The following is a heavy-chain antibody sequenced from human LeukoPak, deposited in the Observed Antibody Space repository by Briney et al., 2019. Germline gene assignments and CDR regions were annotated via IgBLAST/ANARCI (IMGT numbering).Heavy chain of an antibody. CDR3: ARVSYGGIGYFDL. CDR2: ISYSGST. Sequence: SETLSLTCTVSGASISSYYWSWIRQPPGKGLEWIGYISYSGSTNYNPSLKSRVTISVDTSKNQVSLKLSSVTAADTAVYFCARVSYGGIGYFDLWGRGTLVTVSS. CDR1: GASISSYY. V-gene: IGHV4-59*08. D-gene: IGHD1-26*01. J-gene: IGHJ2*01.